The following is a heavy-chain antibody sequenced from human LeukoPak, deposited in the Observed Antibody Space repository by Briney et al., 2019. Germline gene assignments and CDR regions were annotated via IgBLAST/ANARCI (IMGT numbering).Heavy chain of an antibody. CDR2: ISGSGGST. V-gene: IGHV3-23*01. CDR1: GSSVSNNY. J-gene: IGHJ6*03. Sequence: GGSLRLSCAVSGSSVSNNYMSWVRQAPGKGLEWVSAISGSGGSTYYADSVKGRFTISRDNSKNTLYLQMNSLRAEDTAVYYCASAGRYYYMDVWGKGTTVTVSS. CDR3: ASAGRYYYMDV.